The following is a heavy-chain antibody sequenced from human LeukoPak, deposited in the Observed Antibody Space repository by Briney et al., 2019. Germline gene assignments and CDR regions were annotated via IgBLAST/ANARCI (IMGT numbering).Heavy chain of an antibody. CDR1: GDSISSYY. Sequence: SETLSLTCTVSGDSISSYYWSWIRQPPGKGLEWIGYIYYSGSTNYNPSLKSRVTISVDTSKNQFSLKLSSVTAADTAVYYCARGYYDFWSGYYSRAFDIWGQGTMVTVSS. D-gene: IGHD3-3*01. V-gene: IGHV4-59*01. CDR3: ARGYYDFWSGYYSRAFDI. CDR2: IYYSGST. J-gene: IGHJ3*02.